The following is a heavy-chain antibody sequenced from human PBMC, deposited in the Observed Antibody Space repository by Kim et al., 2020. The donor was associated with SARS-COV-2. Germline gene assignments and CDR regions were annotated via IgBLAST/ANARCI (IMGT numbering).Heavy chain of an antibody. J-gene: IGHJ3*02. CDR3: AQRDSSGYYGAFDI. Sequence: SVKVSCKASGGTFSSYAISWVRQAPGQGLEWMGGIIPIFGTANYAQKFQGRVTITADESTSTAYMELSSLRSEDTAVYYCAQRDSSGYYGAFDIWGQGTMVTVSS. CDR1: GGTFSSYA. V-gene: IGHV1-69*13. CDR2: IIPIFGTA. D-gene: IGHD3-22*01.